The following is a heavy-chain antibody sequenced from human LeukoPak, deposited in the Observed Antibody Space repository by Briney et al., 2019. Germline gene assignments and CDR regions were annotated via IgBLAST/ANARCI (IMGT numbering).Heavy chain of an antibody. CDR1: GYSFTSYW. V-gene: IGHV5-51*01. CDR2: IYPGDSDT. CDR3: ARLVSGMGNWFDP. J-gene: IGHJ5*02. Sequence: GESLKISCKGSGYSFTSYWIVWVRQMPGKGLEWMGIIYPGDSDTRYSTSFQGQVTLSANNSISTVSLQWSSLKASDTAMYYCARLVSGMGNWFDPWGQGTLVTVSS. D-gene: IGHD1-26*01.